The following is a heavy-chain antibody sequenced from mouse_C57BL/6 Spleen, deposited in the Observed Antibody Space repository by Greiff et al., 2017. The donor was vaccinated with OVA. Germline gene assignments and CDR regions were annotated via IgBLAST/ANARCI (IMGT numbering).Heavy chain of an antibody. J-gene: IGHJ2*01. D-gene: IGHD1-1*01. CDR2: IDPSDSET. CDR3: ARSEITTVVFDY. CDR1: GYTFTSYW. V-gene: IGHV1-52*01. Sequence: QVQLQQPGAELVRPGSSVKLSCKASGYTFTSYWMHWVKQRPIQGLEWIGNIDPSDSETHYNQKFKDKATLTVDKSSSTAYMQLSSLTSEDSAVYYGARSEITTVVFDYWGQGTTLTVSS.